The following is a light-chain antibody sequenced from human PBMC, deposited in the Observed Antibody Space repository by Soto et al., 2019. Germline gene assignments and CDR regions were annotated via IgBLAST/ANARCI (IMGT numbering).Light chain of an antibody. V-gene: IGKV1-5*03. CDR3: LQDHDDSWT. Sequence: TFTCRASHSIGSWLAWYQQKPGKAPKLLIYKASSLESGVPSRFRGSRSGTEFTLTVSSLQPADFATYYCLQDHDDSWTFGQGTKVDIK. CDR2: KAS. CDR1: HSIGSW. J-gene: IGKJ1*01.